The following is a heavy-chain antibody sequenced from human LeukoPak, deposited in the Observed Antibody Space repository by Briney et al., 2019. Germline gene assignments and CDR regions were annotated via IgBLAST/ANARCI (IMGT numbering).Heavy chain of an antibody. Sequence: SETLSLTCAVYGGSFSGYYWSWIRQTPGKGLEWIGEINHSGSTNYNPSLKSRVTISVDTSKNQFSLKLSSVTAADTAVYYCAAHCSSTSCYETGFDPWGQGTLVTVSS. V-gene: IGHV4-34*01. CDR1: GGSFSGYY. J-gene: IGHJ5*02. CDR3: AAHCSSTSCYETGFDP. CDR2: INHSGST. D-gene: IGHD2-2*01.